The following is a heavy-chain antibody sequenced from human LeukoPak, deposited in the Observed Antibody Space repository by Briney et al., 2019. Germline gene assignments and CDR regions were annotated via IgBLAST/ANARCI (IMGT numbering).Heavy chain of an antibody. J-gene: IGHJ6*02. Sequence: SVKVSCKASGFTNSNSSVSWVRQARGQRREWIGWIVVGTGKTNYAQRLQERVTITRDMSTGTVDMELSSLRSEDTAVYYCAATSIRMVQRIIYYGKDVWGQGTTVTVSS. CDR2: IVVGTGKT. D-gene: IGHD3-10*01. CDR3: AATSIRMVQRIIYYGKDV. V-gene: IGHV1-58*01. CDR1: GFTNSNSS.